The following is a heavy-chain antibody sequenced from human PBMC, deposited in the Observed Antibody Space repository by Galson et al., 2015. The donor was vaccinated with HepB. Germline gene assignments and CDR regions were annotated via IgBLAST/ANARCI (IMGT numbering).Heavy chain of an antibody. CDR1: AFNVTNNY. CDR2: IYRNGST. D-gene: IGHD4-17*01. J-gene: IGHJ6*02. V-gene: IGHV3-66*03. CDR3: ARDQGDDYVNYYYYFGMDI. Sequence: LRLSCAASAFNVTNNYMSWVRQAPGKGLDWVSVIYRNGSTYYADSVKGRFTISRDNSKNTVYLQMNSLRAEDTAVYYCARDQGDDYVNYYYYFGMDIWGQGTTVTVSS.